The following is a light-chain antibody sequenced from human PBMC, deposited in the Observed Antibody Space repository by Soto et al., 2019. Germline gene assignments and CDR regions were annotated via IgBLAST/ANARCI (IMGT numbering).Light chain of an antibody. V-gene: IGLV2-11*01. CDR3: SSYTSASALGI. Sequence: QSALTQPRSVSGSPGQSVTISCTGTNSDVGGYNYVSWYQEHPGRAPKLMIYDVSIRPSGVPDRFSGSKSGNTASLTISGLQVEDEALYFCSSYTSASALGIFGGGTKVTVL. CDR1: NSDVGGYNY. CDR2: DVS. J-gene: IGLJ2*01.